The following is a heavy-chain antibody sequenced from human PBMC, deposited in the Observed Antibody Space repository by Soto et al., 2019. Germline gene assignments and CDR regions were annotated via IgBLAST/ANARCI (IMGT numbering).Heavy chain of an antibody. CDR2: ITPLYGTA. V-gene: IGHV1-69*06. CDR3: ARRGSASGADSSYGMEV. CDR1: GGTFTMNA. D-gene: IGHD6-6*01. Sequence: SVKVSCKASGGTFTMNAVNWVRQGPGQGLEWMGGITPLYGTANYAQSFQGRVTITADRSTSTVYMELSGLRAEDTAVYYCARRGSASGADSSYGMEVWGQGTTVTVSS. J-gene: IGHJ6*02.